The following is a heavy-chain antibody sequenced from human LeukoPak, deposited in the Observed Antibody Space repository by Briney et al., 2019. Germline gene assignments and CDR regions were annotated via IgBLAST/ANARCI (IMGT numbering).Heavy chain of an antibody. CDR1: GYTFTGYY. CDR2: INPSGGST. CDR3: ARSHIVATIRLDY. Sequence: ASVKVSCKASGYTFTGYYMHWVRQAPGQGLEWMGWINPSGGSTSYAQKFQGRVTMTRDTSTSTIYMELSSLRSEDTAVYYCARSHIVATIRLDYWGQGTLVTVSS. J-gene: IGHJ4*02. V-gene: IGHV1-46*03. D-gene: IGHD5-12*01.